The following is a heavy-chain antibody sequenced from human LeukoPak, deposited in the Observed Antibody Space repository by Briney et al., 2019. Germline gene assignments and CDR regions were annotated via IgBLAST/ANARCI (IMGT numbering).Heavy chain of an antibody. D-gene: IGHD1-14*01. Sequence: GESLKISCKVSGYSFTSYWIGWVRQMPGKGLEWMGIIYPGDSHTTYSPSFLGQVTFSVDKTINTAYLQWSSLKASDTAMYYCVNRPFDCWGQGTLVTVSS. CDR3: VNRPFDC. CDR2: IYPGDSHT. J-gene: IGHJ4*02. V-gene: IGHV5-51*01. CDR1: GYSFTSYW.